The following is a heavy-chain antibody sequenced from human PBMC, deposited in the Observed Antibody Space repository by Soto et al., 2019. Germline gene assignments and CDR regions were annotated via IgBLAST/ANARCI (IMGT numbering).Heavy chain of an antibody. D-gene: IGHD4-17*01. Sequence: PGGSLRLSCAASGFTFSSYAMSWVRQAPGKGLEWVSAISGSGGSTYYADSVKGRFTISRDNSKNTLYLQMNSLRAEDTAVYYCAKASSPLRLTVTTFRYGMEVRGPGTTVTVAS. CDR2: ISGSGGST. CDR1: GFTFSSYA. J-gene: IGHJ6*02. V-gene: IGHV3-23*01. CDR3: AKASSPLRLTVTTFRYGMEV.